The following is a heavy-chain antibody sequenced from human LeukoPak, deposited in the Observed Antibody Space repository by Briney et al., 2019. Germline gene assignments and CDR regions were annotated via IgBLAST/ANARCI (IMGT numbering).Heavy chain of an antibody. V-gene: IGHV3-21*01. CDR2: ISSSSNYI. Sequence: GGSLRLSCAASGFTFNTYSLNWVRQAPGKRLEWVSSISSSSNYIYYADSVKGRFTISRDNAKNSLYLQMNSLRAEDTAVYYCARVNNPDYWGQGTLVTVSS. J-gene: IGHJ4*02. D-gene: IGHD1/OR15-1a*01. CDR3: ARVNNPDY. CDR1: GFTFNTYS.